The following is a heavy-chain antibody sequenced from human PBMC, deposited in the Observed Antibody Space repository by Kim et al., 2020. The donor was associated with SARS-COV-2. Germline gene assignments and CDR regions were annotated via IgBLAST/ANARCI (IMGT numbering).Heavy chain of an antibody. CDR2: INHSGST. CDR1: GGSFSGYY. V-gene: IGHV4-34*01. CDR3: ARAPRHLGYCSGGSCYSSFYYYYYGMDV. Sequence: SETLSLTCAVYGGSFSGYYWSWIRQPPGKGLEWIGEINHSGSTNYNPSLKSRVTISVDTSKNQFSLKLSSVTAADTAVYYCARAPRHLGYCSGGSCYSSFYYYYYGMDVWGQGTTVTVSS. J-gene: IGHJ6*02. D-gene: IGHD2-15*01.